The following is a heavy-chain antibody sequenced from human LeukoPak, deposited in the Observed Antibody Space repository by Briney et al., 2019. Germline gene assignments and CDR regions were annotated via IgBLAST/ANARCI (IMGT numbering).Heavy chain of an antibody. CDR3: AKHFCTGLDCSLFDS. V-gene: IGHV3-23*01. D-gene: IGHD3/OR15-3a*01. CDR1: GFTMSHYG. CDR2: IRSAVETT. J-gene: IGHJ4*02. Sequence: QPGGSLRLSCAASGFTMSHYGMSRVRQAPGKGLEWISGIRSAVETTHYADSVKGRFIISRDNSKNALSLQLNSLRPEDTALYYCAKHFCTGLDCSLFDSWGQGTLVTVSS.